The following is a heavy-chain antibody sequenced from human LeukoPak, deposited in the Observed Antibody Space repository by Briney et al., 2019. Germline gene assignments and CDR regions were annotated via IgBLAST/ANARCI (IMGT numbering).Heavy chain of an antibody. D-gene: IGHD6-25*01. V-gene: IGHV1-8*03. Sequence: ASVKVSCKASGDTFTSYDIKWVRQATGQGLEWMGWLNPNSGNTGYAQKFQGRVTITRNTSISTAYMELSSLRSEDTAVYYCARASSSEGPYYYYMDVWGKGTTVTVSS. J-gene: IGHJ6*03. CDR2: LNPNSGNT. CDR1: GDTFTSYD. CDR3: ARASSSEGPYYYYMDV.